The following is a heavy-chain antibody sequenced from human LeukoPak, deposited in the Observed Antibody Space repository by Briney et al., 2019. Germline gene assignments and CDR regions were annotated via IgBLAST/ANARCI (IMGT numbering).Heavy chain of an antibody. CDR3: ARAGYSSGWFDY. D-gene: IGHD6-19*01. V-gene: IGHV4-34*01. Sequence: SETLSLTCAVYGGSFSGCYWSWIRQPPGKGLEWIGEINHSGSTNYNPSLKSRVTISVDTSKNQFSLKLSSVTAADTAVYYCARAGYSSGWFDYWGQGTLVTVSS. CDR2: INHSGST. J-gene: IGHJ4*02. CDR1: GGSFSGCY.